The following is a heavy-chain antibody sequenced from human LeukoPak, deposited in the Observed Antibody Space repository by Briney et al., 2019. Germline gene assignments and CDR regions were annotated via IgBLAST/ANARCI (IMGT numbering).Heavy chain of an antibody. CDR1: GGSISSSNW. V-gene: IGHV4-4*02. CDR3: ARQGAVDP. Sequence: SGTLSLTCAVSGGSISSSNWWSWVRQPPGKGLEWIGEIYHSGRTYYNPSLKSRLTISVDTSKNQFSLTLTSVTAADTAVYYCARQGAVDPWGQGTLVTVSS. CDR2: IYHSGRT. J-gene: IGHJ5*02.